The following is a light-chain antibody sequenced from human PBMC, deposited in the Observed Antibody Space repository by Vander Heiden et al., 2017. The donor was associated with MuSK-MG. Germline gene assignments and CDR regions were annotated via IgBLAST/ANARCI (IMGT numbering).Light chain of an antibody. Sequence: DIQLTQSPSFLSASIGDRVTITCRASRDIFSSLAWYQQRPGRAPTLLIYSASTLKTGVPSRFSGSGSGTEFSLTISSLQPEDFASYYCQQLFSYPRTFGGGTKVDIK. CDR1: RDIFSS. CDR2: SAS. CDR3: QQLFSYPRT. J-gene: IGKJ4*01. V-gene: IGKV1-9*01.